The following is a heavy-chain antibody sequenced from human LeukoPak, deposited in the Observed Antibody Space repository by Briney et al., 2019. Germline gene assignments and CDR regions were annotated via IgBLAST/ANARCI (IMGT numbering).Heavy chain of an antibody. V-gene: IGHV3-48*03. CDR1: GFTFSSYE. Sequence: PGGSLRLSCAASGFTFSSYEMNWVRQAPGKGLEWVSYISSSGSTIYYADSVKGRFTISRDNAKNSLYLQMNSLRAEDTAVYYCARDLIGSSWAPGAFDIWGQGTMVTVSS. CDR2: ISSSGSTI. CDR3: ARDLIGSSWAPGAFDI. D-gene: IGHD6-13*01. J-gene: IGHJ3*02.